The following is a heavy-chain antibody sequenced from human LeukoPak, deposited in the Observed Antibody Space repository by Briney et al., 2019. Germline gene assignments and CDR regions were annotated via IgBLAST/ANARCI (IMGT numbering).Heavy chain of an antibody. D-gene: IGHD2-2*01. V-gene: IGHV3-21*01. Sequence: QSGGSLRLSCAASGFTFSSYNMNWVRQAPGKGLEWVSSISSSSTYIYYADSVKGRFTISRDNAKNSLYLQMNSLRAEDTAVYYCARDPTPDGMDVWGQGTTVTVSS. J-gene: IGHJ6*02. CDR1: GFTFSSYN. CDR2: ISSSSTYI. CDR3: ARDPTPDGMDV.